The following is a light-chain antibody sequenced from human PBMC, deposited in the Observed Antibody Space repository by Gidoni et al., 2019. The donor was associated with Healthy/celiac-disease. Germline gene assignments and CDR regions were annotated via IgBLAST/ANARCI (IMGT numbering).Light chain of an antibody. CDR1: QSVSSN. J-gene: IGKJ2*01. V-gene: IGKV3-15*01. CDR2: GAS. CDR3: QQYNTWLPYT. Sequence: EIVMTQSPATLSVSPGERATLSCRARQSVSSNLAWYQRKPGQAPRLLIYGASTRATGIPARCSGSGSGTEFTLTISSLQSEDFAVYYCQQYNTWLPYTCXQGTKLEIK.